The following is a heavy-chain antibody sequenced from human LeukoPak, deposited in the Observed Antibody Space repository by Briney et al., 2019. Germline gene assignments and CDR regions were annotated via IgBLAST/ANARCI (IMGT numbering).Heavy chain of an antibody. D-gene: IGHD3-16*01. J-gene: IGHJ4*02. Sequence: PGGSLRLFCAASGFTFFSYSVKCGGQAPGKGLEWVSYISSSSRSIYYADSVKGRFTISRDNANKSLSLQMNSLRDEDTVACYYVLGCHFDYWGQGTLVTVSS. CDR3: VLGCHFDY. CDR1: GFTFFSYS. CDR2: ISSSSRSI. V-gene: IGHV3-48*02.